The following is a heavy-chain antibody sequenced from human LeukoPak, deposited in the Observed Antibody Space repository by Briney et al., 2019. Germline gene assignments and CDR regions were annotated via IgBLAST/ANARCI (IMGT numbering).Heavy chain of an antibody. CDR2: IVYDGSHE. J-gene: IGHJ4*02. CDR3: ARGVGYSSSPHDY. Sequence: GGSLRLSCAASGFTLSPYGIHWVRQAPGKGLQWVALIVYDGSHEHYADSVRGRFTISRDNAKNSLYLQMNSLRAEDTAVYYCARGVGYSSSPHDYWGQGTLVTVSS. CDR1: GFTLSPYG. D-gene: IGHD6-13*01. V-gene: IGHV3-33*08.